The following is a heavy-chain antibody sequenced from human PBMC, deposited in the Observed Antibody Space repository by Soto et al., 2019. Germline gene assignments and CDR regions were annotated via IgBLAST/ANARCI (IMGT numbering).Heavy chain of an antibody. CDR1: GGSISSGDYY. CDR2: IYYSGST. J-gene: IGHJ4*02. CDR3: ARAVPDIVVVPAAIHVTFTY. Sequence: QVQLQESGPGLVKPSQTLSLTCTVSGGSISSGDYYWSWIRQPPGKGLEWIGYIYYSGSTYYNPSLKSRVTISVDTSKNQFSLKLSSVTAADTAVYYCARAVPDIVVVPAAIHVTFTYWGQGTLVTVSS. V-gene: IGHV4-30-4*01. D-gene: IGHD2-2*02.